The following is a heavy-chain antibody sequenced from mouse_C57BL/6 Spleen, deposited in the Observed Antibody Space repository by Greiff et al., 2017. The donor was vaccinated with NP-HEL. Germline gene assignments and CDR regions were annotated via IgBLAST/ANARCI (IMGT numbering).Heavy chain of an antibody. J-gene: IGHJ3*01. D-gene: IGHD4-1*01. CDR1: GYTFTSYW. CDR2: IDPSDSYT. V-gene: IGHV1-69*01. CDR3: ARGDWDGAWFAY. Sequence: VKLQQPGAELVMPGASVKLSCKASGYTFTSYWMHWVKQRPGQGLEWIGEIDPSDSYTNYNQKFKGKSTLTVDKSSRTAYMQLSSLTSEDSAVYYCARGDWDGAWFAYWGQGTLVTVSA.